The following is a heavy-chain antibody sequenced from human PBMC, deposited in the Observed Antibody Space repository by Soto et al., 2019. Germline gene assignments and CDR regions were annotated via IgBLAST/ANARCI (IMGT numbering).Heavy chain of an antibody. CDR2: ISSSSSTI. CDR1: GFTFSSYS. V-gene: IGHV3-48*02. CDR3: ARDLGPRPYSSSWYYYYYGMDV. J-gene: IGHJ6*02. Sequence: SGGSLRLSCAASGFTFSSYSMNWVRQAPGKGLEWVSYISSSSSTIYYADSVKGRFTISRDNAKNSLYLQMNSLRDEDTAVYYCARDLGPRPYSSSWYYYYYGMDVWGQGTTVTVSS. D-gene: IGHD6-13*01.